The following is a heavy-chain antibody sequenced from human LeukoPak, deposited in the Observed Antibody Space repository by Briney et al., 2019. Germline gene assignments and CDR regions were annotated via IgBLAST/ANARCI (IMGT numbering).Heavy chain of an antibody. CDR2: ISSSSSTI. V-gene: IGHV3-48*04. D-gene: IGHD3-22*01. CDR1: GFTFSSYS. Sequence: PGGSLRLSCAASGFTFSSYSMNWVRQAPGKGLEWVSYISSSSSTIYYADSVKGRFTISRDNAKNSLYLQMNSLRAEDTALYYCAKGGYYDSSQRSTFLFDYWGQGTLVTVSS. CDR3: AKGGYYDSSQRSTFLFDY. J-gene: IGHJ4*02.